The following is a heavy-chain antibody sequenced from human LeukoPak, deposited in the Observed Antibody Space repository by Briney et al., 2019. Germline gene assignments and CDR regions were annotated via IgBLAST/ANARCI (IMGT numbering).Heavy chain of an antibody. Sequence: GGSLRLSCAASGFTFSSYSMNWVRQAPGKGLEWVSYISSSGSTIYYADSVKGRFTISRDNAKNSLYLQMNSLRAEDTAVYYCASFGGYYYDSSGYYAPYYFDYWGQGTLVTVSS. V-gene: IGHV3-48*04. CDR2: ISSSGSTI. J-gene: IGHJ4*02. D-gene: IGHD3-22*01. CDR3: ASFGGYYYDSSGYYAPYYFDY. CDR1: GFTFSSYS.